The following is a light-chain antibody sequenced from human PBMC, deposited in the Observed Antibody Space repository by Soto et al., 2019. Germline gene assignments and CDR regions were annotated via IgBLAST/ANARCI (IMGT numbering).Light chain of an antibody. V-gene: IGKV3-20*01. Sequence: IALTQSPGTLSLSPGDTATLSCRASYRVGSNYLAWYQQRPGQAPRLLIYGASSRAPGVPDKFRGSGSGTDFTLTISSLGPEDFAVYYCQQYGRSPTTFGQGHKLEI. CDR2: GAS. CDR3: QQYGRSPTT. J-gene: IGKJ2*01. CDR1: YRVGSNY.